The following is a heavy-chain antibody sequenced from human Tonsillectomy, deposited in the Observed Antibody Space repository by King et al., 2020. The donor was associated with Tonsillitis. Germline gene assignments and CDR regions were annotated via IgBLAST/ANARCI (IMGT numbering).Heavy chain of an antibody. Sequence: VQLVESGGGVVQPGGSLRLSCEASGFTVSDFGLHWVRQAPGKGLEWVTLISFDATKKNYADSVKGRFTISRDNSKNTVYLQMNNLRPEDTAIYWCSKPGAGVWGKGTTVTVSP. CDR1: GFTVSDFG. V-gene: IGHV3-30*18. J-gene: IGHJ6*04. CDR3: SKPGAGV. CDR2: ISFDATKK.